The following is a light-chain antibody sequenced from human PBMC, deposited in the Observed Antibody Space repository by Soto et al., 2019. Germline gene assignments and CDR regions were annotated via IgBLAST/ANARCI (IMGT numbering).Light chain of an antibody. V-gene: IGLV1-44*01. CDR2: SNN. CDR1: SSNIGSNT. J-gene: IGLJ2*01. Sequence: QSVLTQPPSASGTPGQRVTISCSGTSSNIGSNTVNCYQQLPGTAPKLLIYSNNQRPSGVPDRFSGSTSGTSASLAISGLQSEDEADYYCAAWTDSLNGVVFGGGTKLTVL. CDR3: AAWTDSLNGVV.